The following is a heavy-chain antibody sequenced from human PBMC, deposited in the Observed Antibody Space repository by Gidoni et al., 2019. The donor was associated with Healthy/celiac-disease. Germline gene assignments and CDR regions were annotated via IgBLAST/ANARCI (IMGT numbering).Heavy chain of an antibody. J-gene: IGHJ4*02. CDR2: ISGSGGST. V-gene: IGHV3-23*01. Sequence: EVQLLESGGGLVQPGGSLRLSCAASGFTFSSYAMSWVRQAPGKGLGWVSAISGSGGSTYYADSVKGRFTISRDNSKNTLYLQMNSLRAEDTAVYYCAKDTRPGPAGYYFDYWGQGTLVTVSS. CDR1: GFTFSSYA. CDR3: AKDTRPGPAGYYFDY.